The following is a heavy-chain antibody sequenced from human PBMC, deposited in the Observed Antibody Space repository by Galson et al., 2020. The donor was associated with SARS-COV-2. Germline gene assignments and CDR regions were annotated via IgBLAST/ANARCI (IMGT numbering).Heavy chain of an antibody. CDR2: ISYEGSQA. D-gene: IGHD3-3*01. CDR3: SRGCFFWLWEGRSHFAH. V-gene: IGHV3-30*14. J-gene: IGHJ4*02. Sequence: QLGESLKISCAASGFTFQNFAMHWVRQAPGKGLEWIAVISYEGSQARYADSVQGRFTVSRDNGERTVYLQMNSLTSDDTAMYYCSRGCFFWLWEGRSHFAHWGRGILVTVSS. CDR1: GFTFQNFA.